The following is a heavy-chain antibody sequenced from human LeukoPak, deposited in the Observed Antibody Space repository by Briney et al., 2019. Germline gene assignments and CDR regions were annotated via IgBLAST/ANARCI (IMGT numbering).Heavy chain of an antibody. Sequence: GGSLRLSCAASGFTFSSYSMNWVRQSPGKGLGWVSSIISSSSLLYCADSVKGRFTISRDNAKNSLYLQMNSLRAEDTAVYYCAREFFTSSGWEYYYYYGMDVWGQGTTVTVSS. V-gene: IGHV3-21*01. CDR1: GFTFSSYS. CDR3: AREFFTSSGWEYYYYYGMDV. J-gene: IGHJ6*02. CDR2: IISSSSLL. D-gene: IGHD6-19*01.